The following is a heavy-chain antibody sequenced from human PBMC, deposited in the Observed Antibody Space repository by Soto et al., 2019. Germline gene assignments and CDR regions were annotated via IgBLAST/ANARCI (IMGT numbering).Heavy chain of an antibody. D-gene: IGHD3-10*01. CDR1: GGSISSDNW. J-gene: IGHJ4*02. Sequence: QVHLQESGPDLVRPSETLSLTCSFFGGSISSDNWWSWVRQTPGKGLEWIGEIYHSGNTNYNPSLKSRVTISVDKPKNQFSLKVTSVTAADTALYYCARLSASSKLRGVVINWGQGPLVTVSS. CDR2: IYHSGNT. V-gene: IGHV4-4*02. CDR3: ARLSASSKLRGVVIN.